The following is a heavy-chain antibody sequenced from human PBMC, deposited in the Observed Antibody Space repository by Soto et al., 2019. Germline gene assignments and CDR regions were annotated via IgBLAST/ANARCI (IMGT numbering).Heavy chain of an antibody. CDR3: ARIGPDNWNYDY. J-gene: IGHJ4*02. V-gene: IGHV3-13*01. CDR1: GFTFSSYD. D-gene: IGHD1-7*01. CDR2: IGTAGDT. Sequence: PGGSLRLSCAASGFTFSSYDMHWVRQATGKGLEWVSAIGTAGDTYYPGSVKGRFTISRENAKNSLYLQMNSLRAGDTAVYYCARIGPDNWNYDYWGQGTLVTVS.